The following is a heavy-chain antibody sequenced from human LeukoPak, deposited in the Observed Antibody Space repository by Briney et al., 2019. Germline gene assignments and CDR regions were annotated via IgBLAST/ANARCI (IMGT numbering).Heavy chain of an antibody. CDR3: ARDGGNYDILTGFDY. CDR2: ISSSSSTI. CDR1: GFTFSSYS. Sequence: GGSLRLSCAASGFTFSSYSMNWVRQAPGKGLEWVSYISSSSSTIYYADSVKGRFTISRDNAKNSLYLQMNSLRAEDTAVYYCARDGGNYDILTGFDYWGQGTLVTVSS. D-gene: IGHD3-9*01. J-gene: IGHJ4*02. V-gene: IGHV3-48*04.